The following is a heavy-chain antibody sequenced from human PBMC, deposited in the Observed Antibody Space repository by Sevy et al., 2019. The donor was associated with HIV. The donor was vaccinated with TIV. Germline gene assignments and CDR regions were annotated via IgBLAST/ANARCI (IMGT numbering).Heavy chain of an antibody. Sequence: GGSLRLSCAASGFPFNDHAMHWVRQVPGKGLEWVSGISWNSRNIGYAESVKGRFTISSDNARDFVYLEMNSLRPEDTAYYYCAKDINRGCDGVNCYSYYYYFYGLDVWGQGTTVTVSS. V-gene: IGHV3-9*01. CDR3: AKDINRGCDGVNCYSYYYYFYGLDV. CDR1: GFPFNDHA. J-gene: IGHJ6*02. CDR2: ISWNSRNI. D-gene: IGHD2-21*01.